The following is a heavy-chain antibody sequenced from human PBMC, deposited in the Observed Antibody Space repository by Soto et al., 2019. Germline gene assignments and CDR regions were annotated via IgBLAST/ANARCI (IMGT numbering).Heavy chain of an antibody. CDR1: GYTFTAYY. J-gene: IGHJ5*01. CDR2: INPNSGGT. V-gene: IGHV1-2*02. D-gene: IGHD3-22*01. CDR3: ARGDFDRSGNYNAGWLAS. Sequence: GASVKVSCKASGYTFTAYYMHWLRQAPGQGLEWMGWINPNSGGTNYAQRFQGRVTVTNDTSISTTYMELSSLGSDDTAVYYCARGDFDRSGNYNAGWLASWGQGNLVTVSS.